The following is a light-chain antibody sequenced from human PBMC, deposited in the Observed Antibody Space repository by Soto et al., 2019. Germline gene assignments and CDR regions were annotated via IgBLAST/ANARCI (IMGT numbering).Light chain of an antibody. CDR3: QTWGTGIHVV. CDR2: LNSDVSH. V-gene: IGLV4-69*01. J-gene: IGLJ2*01. Sequence: QLVLTQSPSASAALGASVKLTCTLSSGHSSYAIAWHQQQPEKGPRYLMKLNSDVSHSKGDGIPDRFSGSSSGAERYLTISSLQSEDEADYYCQTWGTGIHVVFGGGTQLTVL. CDR1: SGHSSYA.